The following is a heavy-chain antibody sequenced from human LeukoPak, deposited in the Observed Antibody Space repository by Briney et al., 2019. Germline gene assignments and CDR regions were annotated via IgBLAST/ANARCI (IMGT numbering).Heavy chain of an antibody. J-gene: IGHJ4*02. CDR3: ARRQDGHDY. Sequence: PSETLSLTCTVSGGSISSGFYYWNWIRQPAGKGLEWIGRIYTTGSTNYNPSLKSRVTISLDTSRNQFSLKLSSVTAADTAVYYCARRQDGHDYWGQGTLVTVS. CDR2: IYTTGST. V-gene: IGHV4-61*02. CDR1: GGSISSGFYY.